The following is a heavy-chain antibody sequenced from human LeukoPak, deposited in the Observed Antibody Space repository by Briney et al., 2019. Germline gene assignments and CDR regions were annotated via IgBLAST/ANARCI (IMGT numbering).Heavy chain of an antibody. V-gene: IGHV4-34*01. CDR3: ARVARGYYDSSGYITDAFDI. CDR1: GGSFSGYY. D-gene: IGHD3-22*01. CDR2: INHSGST. Sequence: PSETLSPTCAVYGGSFSGYYWSWIRQPPGKGLEWIGEINHSGSTNYNPSLKSRVTISVDTSKNQFSLKLSSVTAADTAVYYCARVARGYYDSSGYITDAFDIWGQGTMVTVSS. J-gene: IGHJ3*02.